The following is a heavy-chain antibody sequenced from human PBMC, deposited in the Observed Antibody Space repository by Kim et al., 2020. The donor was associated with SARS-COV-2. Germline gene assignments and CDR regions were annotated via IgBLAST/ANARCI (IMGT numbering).Heavy chain of an antibody. CDR3: ARQPVTMVRGRYYYGMDV. CDR1: GYSFTSYW. CDR2: IYPGDSDT. J-gene: IGHJ6*02. D-gene: IGHD3-10*01. V-gene: IGHV5-51*01. Sequence: GESLKISCKGSGYSFTSYWIGWVRQMPGKGLEWMGIIYPGDSDTRYSPSFQGQVTISADKSISTAYLQWSSLKASDTAMYYCARQPVTMVRGRYYYGMDVWGQGTTVTVSS.